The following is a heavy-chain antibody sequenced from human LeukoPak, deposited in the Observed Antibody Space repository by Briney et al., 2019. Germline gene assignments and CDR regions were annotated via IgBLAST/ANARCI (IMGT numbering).Heavy chain of an antibody. CDR2: ITSDGSTR. Sequence: GGSLRLSCAASGFAFSTYWMHWFRQAPGKGLVWVSRITSDGSTRTYADSVKGRFTISRDNAKNSLYLQMSSLRAEDTAVYYCARVSSGYDPYYFDYWGQGTLVTVSS. CDR1: GFAFSTYW. CDR3: ARVSSGYDPYYFDY. J-gene: IGHJ4*02. D-gene: IGHD5-12*01. V-gene: IGHV3-74*01.